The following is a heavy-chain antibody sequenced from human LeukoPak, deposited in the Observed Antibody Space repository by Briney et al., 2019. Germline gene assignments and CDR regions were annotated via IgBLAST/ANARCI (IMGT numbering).Heavy chain of an antibody. CDR1: GYTLTELS. CDR3: ATDLPGSMHPKYYDFWSGYLDYYYYGMDV. J-gene: IGHJ6*02. D-gene: IGHD3-3*01. V-gene: IGHV1-24*01. CDR2: FDPEDGET. Sequence: ASVKVSCKVSGYTLTELSMHWVRQAPGKGLEWMGGFDPEDGETIYAQKFQGRVTMTEDTSTDTAYMELSSLRSEDTAVYYCATDLPGSMHPKYYDFWSGYLDYYYYGMDVWGQGTTVTVSS.